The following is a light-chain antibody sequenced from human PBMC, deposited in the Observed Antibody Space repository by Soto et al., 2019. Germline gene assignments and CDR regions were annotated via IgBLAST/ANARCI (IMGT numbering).Light chain of an antibody. J-gene: IGKJ3*01. Sequence: SQLTQSPSSLSASVGDRVTITCRASQGIINYLAWYQQKPGKAPKLLVDGASTLQSGVPSRFGGSGSGTDFTLTVSRLQPEDFSTYYWLQLVLNPPTFGPGTKVDIK. CDR1: QGIINY. CDR3: LQLVLNPPT. V-gene: IGKV1-9*01. CDR2: GAS.